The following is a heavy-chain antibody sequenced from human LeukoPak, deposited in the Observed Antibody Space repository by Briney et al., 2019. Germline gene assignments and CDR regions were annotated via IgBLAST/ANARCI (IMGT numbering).Heavy chain of an antibody. Sequence: SETLSLTCAVYGGSFSGYYWSWTRQPPGKGLEWIGEINHSGSTNYNPSLKSRVTISVDTSKNQFSLKLSSVTAADTAVYYCASQSGAAASSDYWGQGTLVTVSS. J-gene: IGHJ4*02. CDR3: ASQSGAAASSDY. CDR2: INHSGST. D-gene: IGHD6-13*01. V-gene: IGHV4-34*01. CDR1: GGSFSGYY.